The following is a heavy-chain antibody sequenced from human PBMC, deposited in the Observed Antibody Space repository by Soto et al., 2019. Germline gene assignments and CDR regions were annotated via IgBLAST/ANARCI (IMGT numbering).Heavy chain of an antibody. Sequence: VKVSCKASGYTLTDYYMHWVRQTPGQGLEWMGWINPKNGDTNSAQKFRGRVTMTRDTSISTAYLELSSLRSDDTAVYYCARSTGSYSYYGMDVWGQGTTVTVSS. CDR1: GYTLTDYY. V-gene: IGHV1-2*02. CDR3: ARSTGSYSYYGMDV. D-gene: IGHD1-26*01. J-gene: IGHJ6*02. CDR2: INPKNGDT.